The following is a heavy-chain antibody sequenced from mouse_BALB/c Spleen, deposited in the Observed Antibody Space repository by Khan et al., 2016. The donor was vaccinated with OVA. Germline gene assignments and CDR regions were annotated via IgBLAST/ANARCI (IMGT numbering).Heavy chain of an antibody. D-gene: IGHD1-1*01. CDR3: ARPSEAYCVWCFDV. V-gene: IGHV2-2*02. Sequence: QVQLKESGPGLVQPSQSLSITCTVSGFSLTNYGIHWVRQSPGKGLEWLGVIWSGGSTDYNAAFISRLSISKDNSKSPVFFKMNSLQANDTAIYYCARPSEAYCVWCFDVWGAGTTVTVSS. CDR2: IWSGGST. CDR1: GFSLTNYG. J-gene: IGHJ1*01.